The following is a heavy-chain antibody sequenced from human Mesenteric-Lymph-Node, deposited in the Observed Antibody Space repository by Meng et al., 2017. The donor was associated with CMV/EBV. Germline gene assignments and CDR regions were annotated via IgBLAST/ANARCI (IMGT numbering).Heavy chain of an antibody. Sequence: GGSLRLSCVTFGFRFDDYAMHWVRQVPGKGLQWVSGISWNSGTIGYADSVKGRFTVSRDNAKNSLYLQMNSLRAEDTALYYCAKDTYSNSFYAFDIWGQGTMVTVSS. CDR2: ISWNSGTI. J-gene: IGHJ3*02. D-gene: IGHD6-13*01. CDR3: AKDTYSNSFYAFDI. CDR1: GFRFDDYA. V-gene: IGHV3-9*01.